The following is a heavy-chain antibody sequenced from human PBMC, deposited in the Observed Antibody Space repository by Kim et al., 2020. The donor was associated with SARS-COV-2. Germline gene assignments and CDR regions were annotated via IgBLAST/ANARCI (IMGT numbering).Heavy chain of an antibody. CDR2: ISAYNGNT. D-gene: IGHD5-18*01. J-gene: IGHJ5*02. CDR1: GYTFTSYG. CDR3: ASIQYSYGYLGWFDP. Sequence: ASVKVSCKASGYTFTSYGISWVRQAPGQGLEWMGWISAYNGNTNYAQKLQGRVTMTTDTSTSTAYMELRSLRSDDTAVYYCASIQYSYGYLGWFDPWGQGTLVTVSS. V-gene: IGHV1-18*04.